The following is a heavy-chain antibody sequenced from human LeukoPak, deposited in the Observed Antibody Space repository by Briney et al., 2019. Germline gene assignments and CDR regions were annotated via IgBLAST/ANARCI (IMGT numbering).Heavy chain of an antibody. CDR1: GFTVSSNY. J-gene: IGHJ4*02. D-gene: IGHD3-3*01. CDR2: IYSGGST. Sequence: GSLRLSCAASGFTVSSNYMSWVRQAPGKGLEWVPVIYSGGSTYYADSVKGRFTISRDNSKNTLYLQMNSLRAEDTAVYYCNYDFWSGNDYWGRGTLVTVSS. CDR3: NYDFWSGNDY. V-gene: IGHV3-53*01.